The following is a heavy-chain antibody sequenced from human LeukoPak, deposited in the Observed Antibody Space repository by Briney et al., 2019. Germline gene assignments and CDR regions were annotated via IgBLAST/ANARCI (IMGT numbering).Heavy chain of an antibody. D-gene: IGHD5-18*01. CDR2: ICYSGST. Sequence: SETLSLTCTVSGGSISSYYWSWIRQPPGKGLEWIGYICYSGSTNYNPSLKSRVTISVDTSKNQFSLKLGSVTAADTAVYYCARHEVDSYGYYFDYWGQGALVTVSS. CDR1: GGSISSYY. V-gene: IGHV4-59*08. J-gene: IGHJ4*02. CDR3: ARHEVDSYGYYFDY.